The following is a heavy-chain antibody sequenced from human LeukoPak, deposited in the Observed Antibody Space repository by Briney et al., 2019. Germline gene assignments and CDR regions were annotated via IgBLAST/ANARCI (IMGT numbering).Heavy chain of an antibody. CDR1: GFTFDDYG. V-gene: IGHV3-20*04. Sequence: PGGSLRLSCAASGFTFDDYGMSWVRQAPGKGLEWVSGINWNGGSTGYADSVKGRFTISRDNSKNTLYLQMNSLRAEDTAVYYCAKVETGTTSGTYYYGMDVWGQGTTVTVSS. CDR2: INWNGGST. J-gene: IGHJ6*02. CDR3: AKVETGTTSGTYYYGMDV. D-gene: IGHD1-7*01.